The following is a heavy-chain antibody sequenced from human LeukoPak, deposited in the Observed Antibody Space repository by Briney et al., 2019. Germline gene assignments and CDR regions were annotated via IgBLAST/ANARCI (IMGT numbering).Heavy chain of an antibody. CDR2: IIPIFGTA. V-gene: IGHV1-69*13. CDR3: AREAVAGHNWFDP. D-gene: IGHD6-19*01. Sequence: ASAKVSCKASGGTFSSYAISWVRQAPGQGLEWMGGIIPIFGTANYAQKFQGRVTITADESTSTAYMELSSLRSEDTAVYYCAREAVAGHNWFDPWGQGTLVTVSS. J-gene: IGHJ5*02. CDR1: GGTFSSYA.